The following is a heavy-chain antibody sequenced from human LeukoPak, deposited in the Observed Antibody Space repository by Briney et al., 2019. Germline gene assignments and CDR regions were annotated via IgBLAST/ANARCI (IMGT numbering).Heavy chain of an antibody. CDR3: ARAPFYDSGSYYNVRPWFDP. V-gene: IGHV1-69*06. Sequence: GASVKVSCKASGGTFSSYAISWVRQAPGQGLEWMGGIIPIFGTANYAQKFQGRVTITADKSTSTAYMELSSLRSEDTAVYYCARAPFYDSGSYYNVRPWFDPWGQGTLVTVSS. CDR2: IIPIFGTA. J-gene: IGHJ5*02. CDR1: GGTFSSYA. D-gene: IGHD3-10*01.